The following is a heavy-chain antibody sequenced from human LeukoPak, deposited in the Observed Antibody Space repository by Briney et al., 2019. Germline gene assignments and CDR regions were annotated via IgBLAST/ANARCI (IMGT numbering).Heavy chain of an antibody. V-gene: IGHV4-39*07. J-gene: IGHJ6*03. CDR1: GDSISSYSYY. CDR3: ARVPRSYYYYYYMDV. Sequence: PSETLSLTCTVSGDSISSYSYYWGWIRQPPGKGLEWIGSIYYGGSTYYNPSLKSRVTISIDTSKNQYSLKLSSVTAADTAVYYCARVPRSYYYYYYMDVWGKGTTVTVSS. CDR2: IYYGGST.